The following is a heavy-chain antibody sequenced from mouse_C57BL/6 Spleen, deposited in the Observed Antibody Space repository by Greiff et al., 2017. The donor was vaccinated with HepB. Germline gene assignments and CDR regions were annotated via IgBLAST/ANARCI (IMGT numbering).Heavy chain of an antibody. D-gene: IGHD2-2*01. CDR1: GYSFTGYF. CDR2: INPYNGDT. Sequence: VHVKQSGPELVKPGDSVKISCKASGYSFTGYFMNWVMQSHGKSLEWIGRINPYNGDTFYNQKFKGKATLTVDKSSSTAHMELRSLTSEDSAVYYCARSGGGYDGFDYWGQGTTLTVSS. CDR3: ARSGGGYDGFDY. J-gene: IGHJ2*01. V-gene: IGHV1-20*01.